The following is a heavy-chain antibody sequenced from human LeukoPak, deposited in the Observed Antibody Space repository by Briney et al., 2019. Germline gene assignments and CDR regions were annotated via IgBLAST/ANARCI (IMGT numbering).Heavy chain of an antibody. CDR2: INPSGGST. J-gene: IGHJ4*02. CDR3: ARGGALIVVVPAASYDY. CDR1: GYTFTSYY. V-gene: IGHV1-46*01. Sequence: ASVKVSCKASGYTFTSYYMHWVRQAPGEGLEWMGIINPSGGSTSYAQKFQGRVTMTRDMSTSTAYMELRSLRSDDTAVYYCARGGALIVVVPAASYDYWGQGTLVTVSS. D-gene: IGHD2-2*01.